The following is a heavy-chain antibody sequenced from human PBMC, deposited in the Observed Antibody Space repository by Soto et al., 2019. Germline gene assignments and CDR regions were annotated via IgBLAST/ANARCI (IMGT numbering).Heavy chain of an antibody. CDR2: IKEDGSAK. D-gene: IGHD3-10*01. CDR1: GFTFSNFW. CDR3: AGGSGY. Sequence: EVQLVESGGGLVQPGGSLRLSCAASGFTFSNFWMYWVRQAPGKGLEWVANIKEDGSAKHYVDSVKGRFTISRDNAKNSLFLQMNSLRAEDTAVYYCAGGSGYWGQGTLVTVSS. V-gene: IGHV3-7*01. J-gene: IGHJ4*02.